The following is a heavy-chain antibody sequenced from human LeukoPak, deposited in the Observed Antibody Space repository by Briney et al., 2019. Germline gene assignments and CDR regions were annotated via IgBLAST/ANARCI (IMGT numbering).Heavy chain of an antibody. D-gene: IGHD4-23*01. CDR3: ASYGGKSNDAFDI. J-gene: IGHJ3*02. V-gene: IGHV5-51*01. CDR2: IYPGDSDT. CDR1: GYSFTSYC. Sequence: GESLQISCKGSGYSFTSYCIGWVRQMPRKGLEWMGIIYPGDSDTRYSPSFQGQVTISADKSISTAYLQWSSLKASDTAMYYCASYGGKSNDAFDIWGQGTMVTVSS.